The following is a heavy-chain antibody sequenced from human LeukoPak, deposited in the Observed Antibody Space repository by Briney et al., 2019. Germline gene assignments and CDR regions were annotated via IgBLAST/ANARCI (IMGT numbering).Heavy chain of an antibody. D-gene: IGHD7-27*01. CDR1: GGSFSGYY. V-gene: IGHV4-34*01. CDR2: INHSGST. CDR3: ARGRRLRNWGISPQPFDY. Sequence: SETLSLTCAVYGGSFSGYYWSWIRQPPGKGLEWIGEINHSGSTNYNPSLKSRVTISVDTSKNQFSLKLSSVTAADTAVYYCARGRRLRNWGISPQPFDYWGQGILGTVSS. J-gene: IGHJ4*02.